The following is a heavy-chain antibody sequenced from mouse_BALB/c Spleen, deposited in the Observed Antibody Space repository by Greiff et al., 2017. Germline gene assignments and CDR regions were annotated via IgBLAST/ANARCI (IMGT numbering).Heavy chain of an antibody. CDR1: GYSITSDYA. CDR3: ARGYYGVFDY. Sequence: EVQLQESGPGLVKPSQSLSLTCTVTGYSITSDYAWNWIRQFPGNKLKWMGYISYSGSTSYNPSLKSRISITRDTSKNQFFLQLNSVTTEDTATYYCARGYYGVFDYWGQGTTLTVSS. CDR2: ISYSGST. D-gene: IGHD1-1*01. V-gene: IGHV3-2*02. J-gene: IGHJ2*01.